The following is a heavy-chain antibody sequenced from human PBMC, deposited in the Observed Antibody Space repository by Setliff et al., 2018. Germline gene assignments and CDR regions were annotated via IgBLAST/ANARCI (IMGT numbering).Heavy chain of an antibody. D-gene: IGHD1-1*01. CDR2: ISPYNGDT. Sequence: GASVKVSSKASGYGFTSYGISWVRQAPGQGLEWMGWISPYNGDTSYTQKLQDRVTMTTDISASTALMELRSLTSDDTAIYYCARDTYNPNWYGDRSFEYWGQGTLVTVSS. CDR1: GYGFTSYG. V-gene: IGHV1-18*01. J-gene: IGHJ4*02. CDR3: ARDTYNPNWYGDRSFEY.